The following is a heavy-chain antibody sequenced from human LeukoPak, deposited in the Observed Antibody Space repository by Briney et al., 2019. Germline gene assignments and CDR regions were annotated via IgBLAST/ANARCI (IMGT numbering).Heavy chain of an antibody. J-gene: IGHJ4*02. CDR3: ARDGYSFGHGFDY. D-gene: IGHD5-18*01. V-gene: IGHV3-74*01. CDR1: GFTFSSYW. CDR2: IKGDGSST. Sequence: GESLRLSCAASGFTFSSYWMHWVRHTPGKGLVWVSRIKGDGSSTSYADSVKGRFTISRDNAKNTLYLQMNSLRAEDTAVYYCARDGYSFGHGFDYWGQGTLVTVSS.